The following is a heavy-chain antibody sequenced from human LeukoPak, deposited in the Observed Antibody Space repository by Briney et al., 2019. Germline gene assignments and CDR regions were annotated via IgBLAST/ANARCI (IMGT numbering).Heavy chain of an antibody. D-gene: IGHD1-7*01. Sequence: SVKVSCKASGGTFSSYAISWVRQAPGQGLEWMGGIIPIFGTANYAQNLQGRVTMTTDTYTSTAYMELRSLRSDDTAVYYCAKNKTIDGMDVWGQGTTVTVSS. CDR1: GGTFSSYA. CDR3: AKNKTIDGMDV. J-gene: IGHJ6*02. V-gene: IGHV1-69*05. CDR2: IIPIFGTA.